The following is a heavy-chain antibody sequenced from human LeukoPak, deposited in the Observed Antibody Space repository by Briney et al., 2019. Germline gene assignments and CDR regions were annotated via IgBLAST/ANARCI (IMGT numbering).Heavy chain of an antibody. Sequence: PSETLSLTCTVSGGSISSNIYYWGWIRQPPGKGLEWIGNIFYGGSTYYSPSLKSRVSISVDTSKNQFSLKLSSVTATDTAVYYCARQQQQLAASLDCWGQGTLVTVSS. D-gene: IGHD6-13*01. CDR2: IFYGGST. CDR3: ARQQQQLAASLDC. J-gene: IGHJ4*02. CDR1: GGSISSNIYY. V-gene: IGHV4-39*01.